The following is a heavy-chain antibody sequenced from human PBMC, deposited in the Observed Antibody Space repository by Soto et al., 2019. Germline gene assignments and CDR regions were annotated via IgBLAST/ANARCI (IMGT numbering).Heavy chain of an antibody. V-gene: IGHV4-30-4*01. CDR2: IYYSGST. CDR3: ARSPMRWTTVTYFDI. Sequence: QVQLQESGPGLVKPSQTLSLTCTVSGGSISSGDYYWSWIRQPPGKGLEWIGYIYYSGSTYYNPSHKSRVTLAVNAYKNQFSLPLSSVTAADTAVYYCARSPMRWTTVTYFDIWGQGTMVTASS. CDR1: GGSISSGDYY. D-gene: IGHD4-17*01. J-gene: IGHJ3*02.